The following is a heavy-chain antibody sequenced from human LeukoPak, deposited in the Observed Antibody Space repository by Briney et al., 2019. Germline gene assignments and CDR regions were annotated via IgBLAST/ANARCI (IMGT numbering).Heavy chain of an antibody. J-gene: IGHJ4*02. Sequence: GGSLRLACAASGFTVSCYSMSWGRQEAGEWLEWVSSISSSSSYIYYADSVKGRFTISRDNAKNSLYLQMNSLRAEDTAVYYCASAVPTSDYWGQGTLVTVSS. CDR2: ISSSSSYI. CDR1: GFTVSCYS. V-gene: IGHV3-21*06. CDR3: ASAVPTSDY.